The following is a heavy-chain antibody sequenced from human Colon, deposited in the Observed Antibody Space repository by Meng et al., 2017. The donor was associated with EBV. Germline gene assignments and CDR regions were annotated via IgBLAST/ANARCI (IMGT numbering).Heavy chain of an antibody. CDR2: IDDSGST. D-gene: IGHD1-26*01. CDR3: ARGKQDAWELLAY. CDR1: GVSISSNIR. Sequence: QLQESGPGLARPAGTLSLPCGVSGVSISSNIRWTWVRQPPGKGLEWIGDIDDSGSTNYNPSLNSRISISLDKSKNHFSLKVNSVTAADTAVYYCARGKQDAWELLAYWGQGALVTVSS. J-gene: IGHJ4*02. V-gene: IGHV4-4*02.